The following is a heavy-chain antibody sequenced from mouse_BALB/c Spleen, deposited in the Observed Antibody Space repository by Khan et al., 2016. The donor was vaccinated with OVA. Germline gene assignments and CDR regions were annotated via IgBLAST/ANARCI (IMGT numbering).Heavy chain of an antibody. CDR2: INPSTGYT. CDR3: ANHGSISASLTY. D-gene: IGHD2-10*02. Sequence: VQLLESGAELAKPGASVKMSCKASGYTFTSYWMHWVQQRPGQGLEWIGYINPSTGYTEYNQRFKDKVTLSADKSSSTAYMQLSSLTSEDSAVYYCANHGSISASLTYWGQGTLVTVSA. V-gene: IGHV1-7*01. CDR1: GYTFTSYW. J-gene: IGHJ3*01.